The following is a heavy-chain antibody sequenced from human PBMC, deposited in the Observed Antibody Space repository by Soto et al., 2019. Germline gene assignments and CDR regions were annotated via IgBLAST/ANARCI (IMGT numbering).Heavy chain of an antibody. CDR3: ARGERITIFGVVIIGGMDV. D-gene: IGHD3-3*01. CDR2: IIPIFGTA. Sequence: QVQLVQSGAEVKKPGSSVKVSCKASGGTFSSYAISWVRQAPGQGLEWTGGIIPIFGTANYAQKFQGRVTITADESTSTAYMELSSLRSEDTAVYYCARGERITIFGVVIIGGMDVWGQGTTVTVSS. CDR1: GGTFSSYA. J-gene: IGHJ6*02. V-gene: IGHV1-69*01.